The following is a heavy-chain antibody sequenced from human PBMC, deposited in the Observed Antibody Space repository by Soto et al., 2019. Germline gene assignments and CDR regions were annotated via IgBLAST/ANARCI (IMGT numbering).Heavy chain of an antibody. J-gene: IGHJ4*02. Sequence: QVQLVQSGAEVQKPGASVKVSCKASGYRFTAYYMHWVRQAPGQGLEWMAIINPSSGVSTYAQRLQCRFTMTRDTSTSTVYMELSRLRSEDTAVYYCARSPPLRECPGGDCSHFDFWGQGTLVTVSS. CDR3: ARSPPLRECPGGDCSHFDF. D-gene: IGHD2-21*02. CDR1: GYRFTAYY. CDR2: INPSSGVS. V-gene: IGHV1-46*04.